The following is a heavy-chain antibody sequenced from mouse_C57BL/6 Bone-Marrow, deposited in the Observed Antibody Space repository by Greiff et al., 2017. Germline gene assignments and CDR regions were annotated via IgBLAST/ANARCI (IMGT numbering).Heavy chain of an antibody. CDR1: GFTFSSYA. CDR3: ATHYYGSFDY. D-gene: IGHD1-1*01. V-gene: IGHV5-4*03. CDR2: ISDGGSYT. J-gene: IGHJ2*01. Sequence: EVKLVESGGGLVKPGGSLKLSCAASGFTFSSYAMSWVRQTPEKRLGWVATISDGGSYTYYPDNVKGRFTISRDNAKNNLYLQMSHLKSEDTATYYCATHYYGSFDYWGQGTTLTVSS.